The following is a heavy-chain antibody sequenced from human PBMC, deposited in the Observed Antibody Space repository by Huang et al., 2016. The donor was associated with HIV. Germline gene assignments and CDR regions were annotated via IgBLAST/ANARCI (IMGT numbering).Heavy chain of an antibody. D-gene: IGHD6-6*01. J-gene: IGHJ4*02. CDR2: IFPDYSDT. V-gene: IGHV5-51*01. Sequence: VQLVQSGAEVNKPGESLKLSCKGSGYSFSSYWIAWVRQMPGQGLEWMGSIFPDYSDTTYSPSVEGQGTISADKSIGTAYLQWSSLKASDTAMYYCARRFSSSSGYFDYWGQGSLVTVSS. CDR3: ARRFSSSSGYFDY. CDR1: GYSFSSYW.